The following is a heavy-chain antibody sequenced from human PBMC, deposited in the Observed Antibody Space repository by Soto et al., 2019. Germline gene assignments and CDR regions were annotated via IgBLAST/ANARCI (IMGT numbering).Heavy chain of an antibody. V-gene: IGHV1-69*02. CDR2: IIPILGIA. D-gene: IGHD2-15*01. J-gene: IGHJ4*02. CDR1: GGTFSSYT. Sequence: QVQLVQSGAEVKKPGSSVKVSCTASGGTFSSYTISWVRQAPGQGLEWMGRIIPILGIANYAPKFQGRVTITADKSTSTAYMELSSLRSEDTAVYYCARYLGYCSGGSCYSGDYWGQGTLVTVSS. CDR3: ARYLGYCSGGSCYSGDY.